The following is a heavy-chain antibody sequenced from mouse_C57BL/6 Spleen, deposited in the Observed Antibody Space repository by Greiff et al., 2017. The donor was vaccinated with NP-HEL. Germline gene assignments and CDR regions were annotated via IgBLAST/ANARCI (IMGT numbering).Heavy chain of an antibody. Sequence: QVQLQQPGAELVKPGASVKLSCKASGYTFTSYWMHWVKQRPGQGLEWIGMIHPNTGSTNYNQKFKGKATLTVDKSSSTAYMQLSSLTSEDSAVYDCARGLGSGYWGQGTTLTVSS. CDR1: GYTFTSYW. CDR2: IHPNTGST. CDR3: ARGLGSGY. J-gene: IGHJ2*01. V-gene: IGHV1-64*01. D-gene: IGHD3-3*01.